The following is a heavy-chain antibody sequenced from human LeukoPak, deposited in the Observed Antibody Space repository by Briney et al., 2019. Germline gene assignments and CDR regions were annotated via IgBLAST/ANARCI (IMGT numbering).Heavy chain of an antibody. CDR2: ITHSGTT. V-gene: IGHV4-34*01. Sequence: SETLSLTCAVYGESFSGYYWSWIRQPPGKGLEWIAEITHSGTTDYNPSLKNRVIISVDTSKNQFSLKLSSVTAADTAVYYCASVLYDNSGYYYGPFDSWGQGTLVTVAS. D-gene: IGHD3-22*01. J-gene: IGHJ4*02. CDR3: ASVLYDNSGYYYGPFDS. CDR1: GESFSGYY.